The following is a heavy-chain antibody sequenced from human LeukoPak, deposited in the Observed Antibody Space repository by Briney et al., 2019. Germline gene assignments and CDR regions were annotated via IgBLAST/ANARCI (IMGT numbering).Heavy chain of an antibody. CDR1: GYTFTTYD. J-gene: IGHJ6*02. CDR2: MNPNNGYT. Sequence: ASVKVSCKASGYTFTTYDINWVRQATGQGLEWMGWMNPNNGYTDYAQKFQGRVTMTRNTSISTAYMELSSLRSEDTAVYYCARVRSGYDYYYGMDVWGQGTTVTVSS. D-gene: IGHD1-26*01. CDR3: ARVRSGYDYYYGMDV. V-gene: IGHV1-8*01.